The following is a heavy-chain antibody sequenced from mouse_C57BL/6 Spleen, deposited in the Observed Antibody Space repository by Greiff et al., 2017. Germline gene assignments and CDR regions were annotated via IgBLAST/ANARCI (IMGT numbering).Heavy chain of an antibody. CDR1: GYTFTSYG. CDR3: AIYDGYPFAY. Sequence: VQLQQSGAELARPGASVKLSCKASGYTFTSYGISWVKQRTGQGLDWIGEIYPRSGNTYYNEKFKGKATLTADKSSSTAYMELRSLTSEDSAVYFCAIYDGYPFAYWGQGTLVTVSA. J-gene: IGHJ3*01. CDR2: IYPRSGNT. D-gene: IGHD2-3*01. V-gene: IGHV1-81*01.